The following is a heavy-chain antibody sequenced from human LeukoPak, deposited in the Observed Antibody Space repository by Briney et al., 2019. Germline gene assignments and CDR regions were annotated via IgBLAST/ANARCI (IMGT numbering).Heavy chain of an antibody. CDR1: GGSISSSTYY. CDR2: IYYTGST. CDR3: ARLWSGYPDY. D-gene: IGHD3-3*01. J-gene: IGHJ4*02. Sequence: SETLSLTCSVSGGSISSSTYYWGWVRQPPGKGREWIGTIYYTGSTYYNPSLMSRVTVSADTSKDEFSLKLYSVTASDTAVYYCARLWSGYPDYWGQGTLVTVSS. V-gene: IGHV4-39*01.